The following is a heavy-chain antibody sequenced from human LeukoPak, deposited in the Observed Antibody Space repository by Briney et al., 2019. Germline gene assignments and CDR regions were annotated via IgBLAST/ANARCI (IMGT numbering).Heavy chain of an antibody. CDR1: GGSISSSSYY. Sequence: PSETLSLTCTVSGGSISSSSYYWGWIRQPPGKGLEWIGSIYYSGSTYYNPSLKSRVTISVDTSKNQFSLKLSSVTAADTAVYYCARDKIEGPTLFDYWGQGIPVTVSS. J-gene: IGHJ4*02. CDR2: IYYSGST. CDR3: ARDKIEGPTLFDY. V-gene: IGHV4-39*02.